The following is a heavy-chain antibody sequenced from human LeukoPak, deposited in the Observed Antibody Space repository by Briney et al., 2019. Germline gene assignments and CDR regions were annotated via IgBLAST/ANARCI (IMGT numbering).Heavy chain of an antibody. D-gene: IGHD1-26*01. J-gene: IGHJ3*02. CDR3: ARDGYSGSYYAFDI. CDR2: IYYSGSA. Sequence: SETLSLTCTVSGGSISSYYWSWIRQPPGKGLEWIGYIYYSGSANYNPSLKGRVTISVDTSKNQFSLKLSSVTAADTAVYYCARDGYSGSYYAFDIWGQGTMVTVSS. CDR1: GGSISSYY. V-gene: IGHV4-59*01.